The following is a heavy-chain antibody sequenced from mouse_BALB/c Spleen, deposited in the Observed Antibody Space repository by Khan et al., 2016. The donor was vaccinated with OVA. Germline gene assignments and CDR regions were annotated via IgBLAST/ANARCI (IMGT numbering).Heavy chain of an antibody. D-gene: IGHD2-4*01. Sequence: VQLQESGPELVKPGALVKISCKASGYTFINYDINWVKQRPGQGLEWIGWIYPGDGSTKYNEKFKGKASLTADTSSSTVYMQLSSLTSENSAVYFCARSRDYDATGFAYWGQGTLVTVSA. CDR3: ARSRDYDATGFAY. V-gene: IGHV1S56*01. CDR2: IYPGDGST. CDR1: GYTFINYD. J-gene: IGHJ3*01.